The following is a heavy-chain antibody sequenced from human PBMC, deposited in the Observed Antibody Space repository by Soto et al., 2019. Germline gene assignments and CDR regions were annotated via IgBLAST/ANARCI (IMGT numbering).Heavy chain of an antibody. CDR2: ISAYNGNT. CDR1: GYTFTSYG. V-gene: IGHV1-18*01. J-gene: IGHJ4*01. D-gene: IGHD2-2*01. CDR3: ARVWAYCSSTSCLDY. Sequence: QVQLVQSGAEVKKPGASVRVSCRASGYTFTSYGISWVRQAPGQGLEWMGWISAYNGNTDYAQKLQGRVTMTTDTSTSTGYMELRSLRSDDTAVYYCARVWAYCSSTSCLDYWGLGTLVTVSS.